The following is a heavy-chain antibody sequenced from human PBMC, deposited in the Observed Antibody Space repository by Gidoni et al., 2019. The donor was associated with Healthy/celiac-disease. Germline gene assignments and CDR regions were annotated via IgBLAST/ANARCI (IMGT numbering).Heavy chain of an antibody. J-gene: IGHJ4*02. V-gene: IGHV3-21*01. CDR2: ISSSSSYI. Sequence: EVQLVESGGSLVKPGGSLRLSCAASGFTFSSYSMNWVRQAPGKGLEWVSSISSSSSYIYYADSVKGRFTISRDNAKNSLYLQMNSLRAEDTAVYYCARSFSLYYYDSSGVYWGQGTLVTVSS. D-gene: IGHD3-22*01. CDR3: ARSFSLYYYDSSGVY. CDR1: GFTFSSYS.